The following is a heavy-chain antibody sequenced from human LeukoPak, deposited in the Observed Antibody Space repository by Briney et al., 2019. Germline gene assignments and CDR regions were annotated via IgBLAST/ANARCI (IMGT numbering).Heavy chain of an antibody. J-gene: IGHJ4*02. D-gene: IGHD6-6*01. CDR3: AKDSSSSSSTSGWWD. CDR2: ISGGGGST. Sequence: GGSLRLSCAASGFTFTSYSMNWVRQAPGKGLEWVSTISGGGGSTYYADSVKGRFTISRDNAKNSLYLQMNSLRAEDTALYYCAKDSSSSSSTSGWWDWGQGTLVTVSS. CDR1: GFTFTSYS. V-gene: IGHV3-23*01.